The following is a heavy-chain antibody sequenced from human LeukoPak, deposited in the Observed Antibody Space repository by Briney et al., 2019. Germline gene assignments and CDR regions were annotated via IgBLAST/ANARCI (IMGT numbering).Heavy chain of an antibody. Sequence: PGGSLRLSCAASGFTFSSYWMHWVRQAPGKGLVWVSRIKSDGSTTTYADSVKGRFTISRDNAKNTLYLQMNSLRAEDTAVYYCARVVDTHFAYWGQGTLVTVSS. J-gene: IGHJ4*02. CDR1: GFTFSSYW. CDR3: ARVVDTHFAY. D-gene: IGHD5-18*01. CDR2: IKSDGSTT. V-gene: IGHV3-74*01.